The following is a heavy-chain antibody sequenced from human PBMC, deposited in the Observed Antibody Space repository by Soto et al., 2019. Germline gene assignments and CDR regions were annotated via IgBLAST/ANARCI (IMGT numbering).Heavy chain of an antibody. CDR2: IYYSGST. CDR3: ARHNYYGSGSYYDFDY. D-gene: IGHD3-10*01. Sequence: SETLSLTCIVSGGSISSYYWSWIRQPPGKGLEWIGYIYYSGSTNYNPSLKSRVTISVDTSKNQFSLKLSSVTAADTAVYYCARHNYYGSGSYYDFDYWGQGTLVTVSS. J-gene: IGHJ4*02. V-gene: IGHV4-59*08. CDR1: GGSISSYY.